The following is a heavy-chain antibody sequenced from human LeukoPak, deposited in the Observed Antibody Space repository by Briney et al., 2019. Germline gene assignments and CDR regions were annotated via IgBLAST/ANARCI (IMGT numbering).Heavy chain of an antibody. Sequence: GGSLRLSCVASGFTFCSYWMHGVRQGPGKGLGWVSRINYDGTSTSYADSVKGRFPVTRDNGKQTVSLQINTLSPDDTAVYYCAREANTAFDYWGQGTLVTVSS. V-gene: IGHV3-74*01. J-gene: IGHJ4*02. CDR3: AREANTAFDY. CDR2: INYDGTST. CDR1: GFTFCSYW. D-gene: IGHD2/OR15-2a*01.